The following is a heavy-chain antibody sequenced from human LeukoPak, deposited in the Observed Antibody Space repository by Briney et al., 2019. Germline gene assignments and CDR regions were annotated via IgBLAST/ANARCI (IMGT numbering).Heavy chain of an antibody. CDR2: INPNSGGT. J-gene: IGHJ4*02. V-gene: IGHV1-2*06. CDR3: ARRAVAGDLDY. Sequence: ASVKVSCKASGYTFTGYYMHWVRQAPGQGLEWMGRINPNSGGTNYAQKFQGRVTMTRDTSTSTVYMELSSLRSEDTAVYYCARRAVAGDLDYWGQGTLVTVSS. D-gene: IGHD6-19*01. CDR1: GYTFTGYY.